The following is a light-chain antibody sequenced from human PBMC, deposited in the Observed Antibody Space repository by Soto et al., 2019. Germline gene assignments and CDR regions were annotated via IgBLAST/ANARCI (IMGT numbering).Light chain of an antibody. CDR3: QQHNQWPIT. J-gene: IGKJ5*01. CDR2: YIS. V-gene: IGKV3D-15*01. Sequence: EIVMTQSPATLSVSPGETASLSCRASQSAGNFLAWYQQKPGQAPRLLIYYISTRATGIPARFSGGGSGTEFTLTINSLQSEDSAVYYCQQHNQWPITFGQGTRLENK. CDR1: QSAGNF.